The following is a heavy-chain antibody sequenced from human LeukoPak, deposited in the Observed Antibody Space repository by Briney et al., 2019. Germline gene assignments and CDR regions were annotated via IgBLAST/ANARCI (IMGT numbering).Heavy chain of an antibody. J-gene: IGHJ3*02. V-gene: IGHV1-46*01. Sequence: ASVKVSCKASGYTFTSYYMHWVRQAPGQGVEWMGIINPSGGSTSYAQKFQGRVTMTRDMSTSTVHMELSSLRSEDTAVYYCASRDTAMVGGDAFDIWGQGTMVTVSS. CDR1: GYTFTSYY. CDR2: INPSGGST. D-gene: IGHD5-18*01. CDR3: ASRDTAMVGGDAFDI.